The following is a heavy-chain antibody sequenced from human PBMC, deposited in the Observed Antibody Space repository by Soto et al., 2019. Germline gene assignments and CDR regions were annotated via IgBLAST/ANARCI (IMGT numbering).Heavy chain of an antibody. CDR1: GGSISSYY. V-gene: IGHV4-59*01. Sequence: SETLSLTCTVSGGSISSYYWSWIRQPPGKGLEWIGYIYYSGSTNYNPSLKSRVPISVDTSKNQFSLKLSSVTAADTAVYYCARVNVLNYYYYYMDVWGKGTTVTVSS. J-gene: IGHJ6*03. CDR3: ARVNVLNYYYYYMDV. CDR2: IYYSGST.